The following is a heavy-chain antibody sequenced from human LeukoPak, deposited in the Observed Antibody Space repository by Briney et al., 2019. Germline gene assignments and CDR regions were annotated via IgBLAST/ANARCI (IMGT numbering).Heavy chain of an antibody. CDR1: GFTVSSNC. V-gene: IGHV3-66*01. Sequence: GGSLRLSCAASGFTVSSNCMSWVRQAPGKGLEWVSVIYSGGSTYYADSVKGRFTISRDNSKNTLYLQMNSLRAEDTAVYYCARDRDPHYGSGSYMDYWGQGTLDTVSS. CDR3: ARDRDPHYGSGSYMDY. D-gene: IGHD3-10*01. J-gene: IGHJ4*02. CDR2: IYSGGST.